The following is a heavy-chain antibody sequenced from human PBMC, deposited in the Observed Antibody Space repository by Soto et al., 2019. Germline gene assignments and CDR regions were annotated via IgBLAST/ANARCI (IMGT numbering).Heavy chain of an antibody. CDR1: GYTFTSYD. J-gene: IGHJ1*01. CDR3: ARWGSSWSNHGEYFQH. Sequence: ASVKVSCKASGYTFTSYDINWVRQATGQGLEWMGWMNPNSGNTGYAQKFQGRVTMTRNTSISTAYMELSSLRSEDTAVYYCARWGSSWSNHGEYFQHWGQGTLVTVSS. D-gene: IGHD6-13*01. V-gene: IGHV1-8*01. CDR2: MNPNSGNT.